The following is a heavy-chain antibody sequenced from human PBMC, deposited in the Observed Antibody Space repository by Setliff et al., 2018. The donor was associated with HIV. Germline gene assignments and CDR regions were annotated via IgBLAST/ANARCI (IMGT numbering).Heavy chain of an antibody. CDR3: ARVKSGSLGGYVDY. J-gene: IGHJ4*02. CDR1: GGSISGSSYF. Sequence: SETLSLTCTVSGGSISGSSYFLAWIRQPPGKGLEWIGSIYYSGSIYYNPSLKSRVTISVDTSKNQFSLKLSSVTAADTAVYYCARVKSGSLGGYVDYWGQGTLVTVSS. CDR2: IYYSGSI. V-gene: IGHV4-39*07. D-gene: IGHD3-10*01.